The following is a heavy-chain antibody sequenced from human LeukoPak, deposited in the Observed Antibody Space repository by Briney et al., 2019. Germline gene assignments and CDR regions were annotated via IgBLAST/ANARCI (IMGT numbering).Heavy chain of an antibody. CDR2: ISWNSGSI. V-gene: IGHV3-9*01. CDR1: GFTFDDYA. Sequence: GRSLRLSCAASGFTFDDYAMHWVRQAPGKGLEWVSGISWNSGSIGYADSVKGRFTISRDNAKNSLYLQMNSLRVEDTAVYYCAREVTEWDQGTLVTVSS. CDR3: AREVTE. D-gene: IGHD2-21*02. J-gene: IGHJ4*02.